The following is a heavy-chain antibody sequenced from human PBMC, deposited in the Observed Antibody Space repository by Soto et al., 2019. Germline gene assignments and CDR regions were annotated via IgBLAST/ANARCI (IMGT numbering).Heavy chain of an antibody. CDR1: GDSVSSNSAA. CDR2: TYYRSKWYN. CDR3: ASAKAVAGYFDY. Sequence: PSQTLSLTCAISGDSVSSNSAAWNWIRQSPSRGLEWLGRTYYRSKWYNDYAVSVKSRITINPDTSKNQFSLQLNSVTPEDTAVSYCASAKAVAGYFDYWGQGTLVTVYS. V-gene: IGHV6-1*01. D-gene: IGHD6-19*01. J-gene: IGHJ4*02.